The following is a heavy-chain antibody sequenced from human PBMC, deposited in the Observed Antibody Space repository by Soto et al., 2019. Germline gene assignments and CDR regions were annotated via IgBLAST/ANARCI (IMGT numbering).Heavy chain of an antibody. J-gene: IGHJ6*04. CDR3: ARDHDGYSSGYYYGMDV. CDR2: INAGNGDT. Sequence: TSYLMHWVRHKHGQRLEWMGWINAGNGDTKYSQKFQGRVTITRDTSASTAYMELSSLRSEDTAVYYCARDHDGYSSGYYYGMDVWGKGTTVTVSS. CDR1: TSYL. D-gene: IGHD5-18*01. V-gene: IGHV1-3*01.